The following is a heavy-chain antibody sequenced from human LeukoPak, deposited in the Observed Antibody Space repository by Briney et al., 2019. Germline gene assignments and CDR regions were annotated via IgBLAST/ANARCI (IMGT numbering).Heavy chain of an antibody. CDR3: ARDGMVRGIYYYYYYMDV. CDR2: IYTSGST. J-gene: IGHJ6*03. CDR1: GGSISSYY. Sequence: SETLSLTCTVSGGSISSYYWSWIRQPAGKGLEWIGRIYTSGSTNYNPSLKSRVTMSVDTSKNQFSLKLSSVTAADTAVYHCARDGMVRGIYYYYYYMDVWGKGTTVTVSS. V-gene: IGHV4-4*07. D-gene: IGHD3-10*01.